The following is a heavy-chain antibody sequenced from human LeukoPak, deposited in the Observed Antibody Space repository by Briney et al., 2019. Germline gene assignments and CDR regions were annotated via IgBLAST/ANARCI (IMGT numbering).Heavy chain of an antibody. CDR2: ISNNGGYT. Sequence: GGSLRLSCTASGFTFSNFWVGWVRQAPGKGLEWVSAISNNGGYTYYADSVQGRFTISRDNSKSTLCLQMNSLRAEDTAVYYCAKQLGYCSDGSCYFPYWGQGTLVTVSS. CDR3: AKQLGYCSDGSCYFPY. V-gene: IGHV3-23*01. CDR1: GFTFSNFW. D-gene: IGHD2-15*01. J-gene: IGHJ4*02.